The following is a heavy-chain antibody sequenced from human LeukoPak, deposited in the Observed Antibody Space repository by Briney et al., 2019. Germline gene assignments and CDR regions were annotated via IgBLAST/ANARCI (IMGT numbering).Heavy chain of an antibody. Sequence: GASVKVSCKASGYTFTGYYIYWVRQAPGQGLEWMGWIDPDSGGTSYAQKFQGRVTMTRDTSISTTYMELSRLQPDDTAVYYCARASCSGGHCIYFDYWGQGALVTVSS. CDR2: IDPDSGGT. D-gene: IGHD2-15*01. CDR1: GYTFTGYY. V-gene: IGHV1-2*02. J-gene: IGHJ4*02. CDR3: ARASCSGGHCIYFDY.